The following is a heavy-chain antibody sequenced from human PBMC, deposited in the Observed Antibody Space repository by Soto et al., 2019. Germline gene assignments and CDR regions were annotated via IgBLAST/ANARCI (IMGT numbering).Heavy chain of an antibody. CDR2: ISGSGGST. D-gene: IGHD3-16*02. CDR1: GFTFSSYA. V-gene: IGHV3-23*01. J-gene: IGHJ4*02. CDR3: AKRREGDDYIWGSYRYVDFDY. Sequence: GGSLRLSCAASGFTFSSYAMSWVRQAPGKGLEWVSAISGSGGSTYYADSVKGRFTISRDNSKNTLYLQMNSLRAEDTAVYYCAKRREGDDYIWGSYRYVDFDYWGQGTLVTVSS.